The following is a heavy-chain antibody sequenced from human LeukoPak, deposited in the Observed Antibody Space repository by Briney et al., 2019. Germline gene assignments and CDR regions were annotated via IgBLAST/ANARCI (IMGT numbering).Heavy chain of an antibody. CDR2: ISWNSGSI. CDR3: AKDIGYYDSSGYDY. CDR1: GFTFDDYA. D-gene: IGHD3-22*01. V-gene: IGHV3-9*03. Sequence: SGGSLRLSCAASGFTFDDYAMHWVRQAPGKGLEWVSGISWNSGSIGYADSVKGRFTISRDNAKNSLYLQMNSLRAEDMALYYCAKDIGYYDSSGYDYWGQGTLVTVSS. J-gene: IGHJ4*02.